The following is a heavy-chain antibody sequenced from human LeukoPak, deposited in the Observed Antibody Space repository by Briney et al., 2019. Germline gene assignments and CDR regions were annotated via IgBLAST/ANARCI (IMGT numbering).Heavy chain of an antibody. CDR3: ARDDGDYGDYFSS. Sequence: SETLSLTCTVSGGSISSYYWSWIRQPPGKGLEWIGYIYYNGITNYNPSLKSRVTISVDTSKNQFSLKLSSVTAADTAVYYCARDDGDYGDYFSSWGQGTLVTVSS. V-gene: IGHV4-59*01. CDR2: IYYNGIT. J-gene: IGHJ4*02. D-gene: IGHD4-17*01. CDR1: GGSISSYY.